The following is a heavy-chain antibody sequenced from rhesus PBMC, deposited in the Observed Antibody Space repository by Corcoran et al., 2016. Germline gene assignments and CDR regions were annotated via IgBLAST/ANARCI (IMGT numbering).Heavy chain of an antibody. D-gene: IGHD3-22*01. CDR1: GGSISGNW. V-gene: IGHV4-80*01. Sequence: QVQLQESGPGVVKPSETLSLTCAVYGGSISGNWWTWIRQSPGKGLEWIGEINGKRGGTNYHPSLMVRVSLSKDASKNQLSLTLNSVTVADTAMYYCARGSLNTGVIITQWGQGVLVTVSS. J-gene: IGHJ4*01. CDR2: INGKRGGT. CDR3: ARGSLNTGVIITQ.